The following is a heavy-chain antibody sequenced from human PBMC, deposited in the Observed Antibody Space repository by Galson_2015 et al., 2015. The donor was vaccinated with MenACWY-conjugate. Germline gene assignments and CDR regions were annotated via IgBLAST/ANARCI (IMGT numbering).Heavy chain of an antibody. Sequence: LRLSCAVSGFTFRQYAMSWVRQAPGTGPEWVAIISDSGAATHYIDSVKGRFTISRDNSKNTLYLQMSRLRAEDTALYYCAKDVYMDVWGKGTTVSVSS. V-gene: IGHV3-23*01. CDR2: ISDSGAAT. CDR3: AKDVYMDV. CDR1: GFTFRQYA. J-gene: IGHJ6*03.